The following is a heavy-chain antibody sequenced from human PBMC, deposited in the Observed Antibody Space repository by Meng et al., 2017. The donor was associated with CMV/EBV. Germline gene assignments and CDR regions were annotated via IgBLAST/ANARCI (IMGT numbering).Heavy chain of an antibody. CDR3: ARVATMVRGVIDY. CDR1: GFTVSSNY. D-gene: IGHD3-10*01. CDR2: IYSGGST. V-gene: IGHV3-53*01. Sequence: GESLKISSAASGFTVSSNYMSWVRQAPGKGLEWVSVIYSGGSTYYPDSVKGRFTISRDNSKNTLYLQMNSLRAEDTAVYYCARVATMVRGVIDYWGQGTLVTVSS. J-gene: IGHJ4*02.